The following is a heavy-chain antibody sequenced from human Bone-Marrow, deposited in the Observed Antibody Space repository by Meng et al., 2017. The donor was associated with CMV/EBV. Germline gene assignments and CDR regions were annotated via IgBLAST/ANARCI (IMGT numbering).Heavy chain of an antibody. CDR3: ARDPGYDFWSGQASYYFDY. J-gene: IGHJ4*02. D-gene: IGHD3-3*01. Sequence: GESLKISCAAPGFTFSSYSMNWVRQAPGKGLEWVSYISSSSTIYYADSVKGRFTISRDNAKNSLYLQMNSLRAEDTAVYYCARDPGYDFWSGQASYYFDYWGQGTLVTVSS. CDR2: ISSSSTI. CDR1: GFTFSSYS. V-gene: IGHV3-48*04.